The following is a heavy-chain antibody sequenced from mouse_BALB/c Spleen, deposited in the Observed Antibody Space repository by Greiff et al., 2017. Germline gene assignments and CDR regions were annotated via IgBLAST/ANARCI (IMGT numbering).Heavy chain of an antibody. V-gene: IGHV1-14*01. J-gene: IGHJ4*01. D-gene: IGHD2-10*01. CDR3: ARWGAYYGNYGAMDY. CDR2: INPYNDGT. Sequence: VQLQQSGPELVKPGASVKMSCKASGYTFTSYVMHWVKQKPGQGLEWIGYINPYNDGTKYNEKFKGKATLTSDKSSSTAYMELSSLNSEDSAVYYCARWGAYYGNYGAMDYWGQGTSVTVSS. CDR1: GYTFTSYV.